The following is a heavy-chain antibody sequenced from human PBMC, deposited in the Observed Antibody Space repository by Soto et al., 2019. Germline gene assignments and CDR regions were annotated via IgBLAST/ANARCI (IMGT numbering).Heavy chain of an antibody. CDR1: GGSVSSDDFY. D-gene: IGHD3-10*01. V-gene: IGHV4-61*08. CDR2: QYHGGAT. J-gene: IGHJ4*02. CDR3: ARTYYYGSGSLYYFDY. Sequence: KPSETLSLTCTVSGGSVSSDDFYWSWIRQPPGKGLEWIGYQYHGGATFYNPSLKSRVTISVDTSKNQFSLKLSSVTAADTAVYYCARTYYYGSGSLYYFDYWGQGTLVTVSS.